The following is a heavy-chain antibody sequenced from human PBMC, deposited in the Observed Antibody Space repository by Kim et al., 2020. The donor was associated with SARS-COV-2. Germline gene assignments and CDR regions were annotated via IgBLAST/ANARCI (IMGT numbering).Heavy chain of an antibody. V-gene: IGHV1-69*13. D-gene: IGHD5-12*01. CDR3: ARGGAGDGYNKGEWDAFDI. J-gene: IGHJ3*02. CDR1: GGTFSSYA. Sequence: SVKVSCKASGGTFSSYAISWVRQAPGQGLEWMGGIIPIFGTANYAQKFQGRVTITADESTSTAYMELSSLRSEDTAVYYCARGGAGDGYNKGEWDAFDIWGQGTMVTVSS. CDR2: IIPIFGTA.